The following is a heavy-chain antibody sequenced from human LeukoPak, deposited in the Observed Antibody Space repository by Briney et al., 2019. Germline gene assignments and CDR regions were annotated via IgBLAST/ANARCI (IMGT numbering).Heavy chain of an antibody. CDR1: GGSISSYY. CDR2: IYYSGST. CDR3: ARLTNMEKDVTPTYYMDV. V-gene: IGHV4-59*01. Sequence: PSETLSLTCTVSGGSISSYYWSWIRQPPGKGLDWIGYIYYSGSTNYNPSLKSRVTISVDTSKSQFSLKLSSVTAADTAVYYCARLTNMEKDVTPTYYMDVWGKGTTVTVSS. J-gene: IGHJ6*03. D-gene: IGHD2-8*01.